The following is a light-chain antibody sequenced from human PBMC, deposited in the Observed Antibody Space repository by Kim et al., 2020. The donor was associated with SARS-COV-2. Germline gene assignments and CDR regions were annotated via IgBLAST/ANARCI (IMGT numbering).Light chain of an antibody. Sequence: DIVMTQSPLSLPVTPGEPASISCRSSQSLLHSNGYNYLDWYLQKPGQSPQLLIYLGSNRASGVPDMFSGSGSGTDFTLKISRVEAEDVGVYYCMQALQTRYTFGQGTKLEI. V-gene: IGKV2-28*01. CDR2: LGS. CDR3: MQALQTRYT. CDR1: QSLLHSNGYNY. J-gene: IGKJ2*01.